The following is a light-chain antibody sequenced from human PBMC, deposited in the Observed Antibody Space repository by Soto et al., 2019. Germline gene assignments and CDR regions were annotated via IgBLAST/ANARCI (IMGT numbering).Light chain of an antibody. V-gene: IGKV1-39*01. CDR3: QQSDVSPRT. J-gene: IGKJ1*01. CDR2: DAT. Sequence: DIQITQSPASLSSSVGDRFTITCRASQSISSYLNWYQQRPGKAPNLLIYDATRLHSGVPPRFSGSGYGTDFTLTITSLQLEDFATYYCQQSDVSPRTFGQGTKVDNK. CDR1: QSISSY.